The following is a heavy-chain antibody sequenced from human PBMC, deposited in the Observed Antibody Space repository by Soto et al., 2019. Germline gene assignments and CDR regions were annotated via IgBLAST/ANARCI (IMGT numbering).Heavy chain of an antibody. CDR2: ISAYNGNT. J-gene: IGHJ3*02. D-gene: IGHD3-3*01. Sequence: ASVKVSCKASGYTFTSYGISWVRQAPGQGLEWMGWISAYNGNTNYAQKLQGRVTMTTDTSTSTAYMELRSLRSDDTAVYYCARDMTNYDFWSGYPDAFDIWGQGTMVTV. CDR3: ARDMTNYDFWSGYPDAFDI. V-gene: IGHV1-18*01. CDR1: GYTFTSYG.